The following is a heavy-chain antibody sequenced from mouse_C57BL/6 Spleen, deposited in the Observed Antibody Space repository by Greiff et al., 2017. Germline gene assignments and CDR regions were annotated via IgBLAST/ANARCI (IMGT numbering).Heavy chain of an antibody. Sequence: VRLVESGAELVRPGASVTLSCKASGYTFTDYEMHWVKQTPVHGLEWIGAIDPETGGTAYNQKFKGKAILTADKSSSTAYMELRSLTSEDSAVYYCTINWDWYFDVWGTGTTVTVSS. CDR3: TINWDWYFDV. CDR1: GYTFTDYE. J-gene: IGHJ1*03. V-gene: IGHV1-15*01. D-gene: IGHD4-1*02. CDR2: IDPETGGT.